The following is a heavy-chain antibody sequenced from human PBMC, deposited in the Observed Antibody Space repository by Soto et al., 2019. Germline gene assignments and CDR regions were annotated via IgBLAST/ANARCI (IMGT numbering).Heavy chain of an antibody. CDR2: ISAYNGNT. CDR1: GFTFSSYG. CDR3: AGVLLQWFAP. V-gene: IGHV1-18*01. J-gene: IGHJ5*02. Sequence: QVQLVQSGAEVKKPGASVKVSCKASGFTFSSYGISWVRQAPGQGLEWMGWISAYNGNTNYAQKVQGRVTMTTDTPTSKAYMELRSLRSDATAVYSCAGVLLQWFAPWGQGTLVTVSS.